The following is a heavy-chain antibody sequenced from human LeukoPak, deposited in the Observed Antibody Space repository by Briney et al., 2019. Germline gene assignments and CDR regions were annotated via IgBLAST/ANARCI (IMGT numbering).Heavy chain of an antibody. V-gene: IGHV3-9*01. Sequence: GGSLRLSCAASGFTFDDYAMHWVRQAPGKGLEWVSGISWNSGSIGYADSVKGRFTISRDNAKNSLYLQMNTLRPEDTAVYYCARERQNKDFWSGGDYWGQGTLVTVSS. D-gene: IGHD3-3*01. CDR1: GFTFDDYA. J-gene: IGHJ4*02. CDR2: ISWNSGSI. CDR3: ARERQNKDFWSGGDY.